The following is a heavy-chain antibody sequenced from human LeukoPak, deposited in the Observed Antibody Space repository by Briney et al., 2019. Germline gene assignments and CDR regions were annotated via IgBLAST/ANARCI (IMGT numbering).Heavy chain of an antibody. CDR2: INHSGST. V-gene: IGHV4-34*01. CDR3: ARDRGRYDILTGYRSGRLDY. Sequence: SETLSLTCAVYGGSFSGYYWSWIRQPPGKGLEWIGEINHSGSTNYNPSLKSRVTISVDTSKNQFSLKLSSVTAADTAVYYCARDRGRYDILTGYRSGRLDYWGQGTLVTVSS. J-gene: IGHJ4*02. D-gene: IGHD3-9*01. CDR1: GGSFSGYY.